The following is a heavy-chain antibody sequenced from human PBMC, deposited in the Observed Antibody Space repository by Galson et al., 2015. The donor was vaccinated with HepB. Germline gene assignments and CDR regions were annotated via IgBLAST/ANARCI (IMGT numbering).Heavy chain of an antibody. J-gene: IGHJ5*02. CDR1: GFTFSSYE. CDR2: ISSSGSTI. CDR3: AREGNWFDP. V-gene: IGHV3-48*03. Sequence: SLRLSCAASGFTFSSYEMNWVRQAPGKGLEWVSYISSSGSTIYYADSVKGRFTIPRDNAKNSLYLQMNSLRAEDTAVYYCAREGNWFDPWGQGTLVTVSS.